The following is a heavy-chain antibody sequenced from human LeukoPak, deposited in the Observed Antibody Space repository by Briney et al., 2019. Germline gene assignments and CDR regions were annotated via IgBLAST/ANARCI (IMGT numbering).Heavy chain of an antibody. Sequence: SETLSLTCTVSGGSISSYYWSWIRQPPGKGLEWIGYIYYTGTTNYNPSLKSRVTISVDTSKNQFSLKLSSVTAADTAVYYCARGSLAAAGTGYYFDYWGQGTLVTVSS. D-gene: IGHD6-13*01. V-gene: IGHV4-59*01. CDR2: IYYTGTT. CDR3: ARGSLAAAGTGYYFDY. J-gene: IGHJ4*02. CDR1: GGSISSYY.